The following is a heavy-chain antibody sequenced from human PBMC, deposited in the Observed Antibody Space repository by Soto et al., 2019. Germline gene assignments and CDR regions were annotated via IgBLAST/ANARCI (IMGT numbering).Heavy chain of an antibody. CDR1: GFTFSSYA. CDR3: AKHSSSWVYYYGMDV. J-gene: IGHJ6*02. CDR2: ISGSGGST. D-gene: IGHD6-6*01. V-gene: IGHV3-23*01. Sequence: SGGSLRLSCAASGFTFSSYAMSWVRQAPGKGLEWVSAISGSGGSTYYADSVKGRFTISRDNSKNTLYLQMNSLRAEDTAVYYCAKHSSSWVYYYGMDVWGQGTTVTVSS.